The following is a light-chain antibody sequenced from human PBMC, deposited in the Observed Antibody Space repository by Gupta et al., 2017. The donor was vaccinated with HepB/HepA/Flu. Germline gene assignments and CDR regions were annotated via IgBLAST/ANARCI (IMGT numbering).Light chain of an antibody. CDR1: QSISSW. V-gene: IGKV1-5*03. CDR3: QQYNSYSVT. Sequence: DIQLTQSPSTPSASVEDRVTNTCRGSQSISSWLAWYQQKPRKAPKLLIHKESTLESGIPSSFSGSGSGTEFNRIISSLQPDDFAAYYCQQYNSYSVTFGEGTKLEIK. CDR2: KES. J-gene: IGKJ2*01.